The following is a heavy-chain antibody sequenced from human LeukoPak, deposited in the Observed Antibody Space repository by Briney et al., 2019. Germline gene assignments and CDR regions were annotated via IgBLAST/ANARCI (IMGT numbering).Heavy chain of an antibody. CDR1: GGSFSGYY. Sequence: NPSETLSLTCAVYGGSFSGYYWSWIRQPPGKGLEWIGEINHSGSTNYNPSLKSRVTISVDTSKNQFSLKLSSVTAAGTAVYYCAREDTGGLYGPDPWGQGTPVTVSS. D-gene: IGHD3-10*01. V-gene: IGHV4-34*01. CDR2: INHSGST. CDR3: AREDTGGLYGPDP. J-gene: IGHJ5*02.